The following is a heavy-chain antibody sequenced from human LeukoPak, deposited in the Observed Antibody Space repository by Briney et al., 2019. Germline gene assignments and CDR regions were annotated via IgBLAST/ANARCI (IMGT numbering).Heavy chain of an antibody. CDR2: IYYSGST. V-gene: IGHV4-59*11. D-gene: IGHD4-17*01. CDR1: GASISSHC. Sequence: SETLSLACTVSGASISSHCWSWIRQPPGKGLEWIGYIYYSGSTNYNPSLKSRVTISVDTSKNQFSLKLSSVTAADTAVYYCARGARYGGYGDYYYYYYMDVWGKGTTVTVSS. J-gene: IGHJ6*03. CDR3: ARGARYGGYGDYYYYYYMDV.